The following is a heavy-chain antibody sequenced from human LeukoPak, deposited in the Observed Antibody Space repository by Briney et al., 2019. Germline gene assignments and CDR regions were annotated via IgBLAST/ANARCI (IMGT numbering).Heavy chain of an antibody. D-gene: IGHD3-10*01. CDR2: IYPGDSNT. J-gene: IGHJ4*02. CDR3: ARRGGLDY. CDR1: GYSFSNYW. V-gene: IGHV5-51*01. Sequence: GESLKISCEGSGYSFSNYWIGWVRQMPGKGLEWMGIIYPGDSNTKYNPSFQGPVTISADKSVSTAYLQWSSLKASDTAMYYCARRGGLDYWGQGTLVTVSS.